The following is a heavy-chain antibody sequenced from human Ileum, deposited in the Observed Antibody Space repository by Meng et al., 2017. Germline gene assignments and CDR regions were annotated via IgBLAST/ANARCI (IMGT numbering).Heavy chain of an antibody. CDR2: INHNGNT. V-gene: IGHV4-34*01. CDR3: ASARYDN. Sequence: QLQLQQWGAGLLKPSETLSLTCVVYGGSFSANYWTWIRQAPGKGLEWIGEINHNGNTNYKPSLKSRVTISVDTSKKQFSLRLTSVTAADTAVYYCASARYDNWGQGTLVTVSS. CDR1: GGSFSANY. J-gene: IGHJ4*02.